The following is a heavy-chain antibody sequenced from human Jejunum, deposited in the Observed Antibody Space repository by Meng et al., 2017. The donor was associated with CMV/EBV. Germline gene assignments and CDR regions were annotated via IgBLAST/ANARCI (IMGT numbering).Heavy chain of an antibody. CDR1: GFTFTDYA. CDR2: FYISGRST. CDR3: AKDRGGSDDAYDV. V-gene: IGHV3-23*03. D-gene: IGHD3-16*01. Sequence: SGFTFTDYAMNWVRQAPGKGLEWISVFYISGRSTYYADSVKGRFTISRDNSKNMVYLQMNSLRVEDTAVYYCAKDRGGSDDAYDVWGQGATVTVSS. J-gene: IGHJ3*01.